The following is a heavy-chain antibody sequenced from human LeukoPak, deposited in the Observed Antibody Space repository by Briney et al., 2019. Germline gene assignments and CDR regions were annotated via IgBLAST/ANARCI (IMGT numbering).Heavy chain of an antibody. V-gene: IGHV3-23*01. Sequence: PGGSLRLSCAASGFTFSSYAMSWVRQAPGKGLEWVSAISGSGGSTYYADSVKGRFTISRDNSKNTLYLQMNSLRAEDTAVYYCAKGQNYDFWSGYYYYYYGMDVWGQGTTVTVSS. J-gene: IGHJ6*02. D-gene: IGHD3-3*01. CDR2: ISGSGGST. CDR1: GFTFSSYA. CDR3: AKGQNYDFWSGYYYYYYGMDV.